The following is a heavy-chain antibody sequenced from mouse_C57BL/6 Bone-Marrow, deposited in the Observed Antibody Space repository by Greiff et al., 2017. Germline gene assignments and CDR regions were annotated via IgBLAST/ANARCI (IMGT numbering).Heavy chain of an antibody. Sequence: QVQLKQSGAELARPGASVKLSCKASGYTFTSYGISWVKQRTGQGLEWIGEIYPRSGNTYYNEKFKGKATLTADKSSSTAYMELRSLTSEDSAVYFCARENYYGSSSYYFDYWGQGTTPTVSS. J-gene: IGHJ2*01. CDR3: ARENYYGSSSYYFDY. CDR1: GYTFTSYG. D-gene: IGHD1-1*01. CDR2: IYPRSGNT. V-gene: IGHV1-81*01.